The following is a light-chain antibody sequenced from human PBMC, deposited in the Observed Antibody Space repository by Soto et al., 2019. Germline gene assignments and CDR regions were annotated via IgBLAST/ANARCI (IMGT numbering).Light chain of an antibody. CDR3: LQHNSYPLT. Sequence: DIQMTQSPSSLSASVGDRVTITCRASQSISSYLNWYQQKPGKAPKLLIYGASSLASGVPSRFSGSGSGTEFTLTISSLQPEDFATYYCLQHNSYPLTFGGGTKVDIK. CDR1: QSISSY. V-gene: IGKV1-17*01. J-gene: IGKJ4*01. CDR2: GAS.